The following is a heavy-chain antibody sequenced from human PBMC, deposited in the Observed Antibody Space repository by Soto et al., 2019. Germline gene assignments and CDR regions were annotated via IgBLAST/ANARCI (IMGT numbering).Heavy chain of an antibody. CDR2: IYYSGST. CDR1: GGSISSGDYY. V-gene: IGHV4-30-4*01. CDR3: ASLPTIPGGYFDYYYYGMDV. Sequence: QVQLQESGPGLVKPSQTLSLTCTVSGGSISSGDYYWSWIRQPPGKGLEWIWYIYYSGSTYYNPFIQSRVTISVDTSKHQFSLKLSSVTAADTAVYYCASLPTIPGGYFDYYYYGMDVWGQGTTVTVSS. D-gene: IGHD3-9*01. J-gene: IGHJ6*02.